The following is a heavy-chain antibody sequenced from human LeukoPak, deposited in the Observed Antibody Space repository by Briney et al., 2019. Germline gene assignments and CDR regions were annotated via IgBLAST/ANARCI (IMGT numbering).Heavy chain of an antibody. CDR1: GGTFSSYA. J-gene: IGHJ6*03. V-gene: IGHV1-69*05. CDR2: IIPIFGTA. D-gene: IGHD3-10*01. CDR3: ARVGPRGFGELYYYYYMDV. Sequence: ASVKVSCKASGGTFSSYAISWVRQAPGQGLEWMGGIIPIFGTANYAQKFQGRVTITTDESTSTAYMELSSLRSEDTAVYYCARVGPRGFGELYYYYYMDVWGKGTTVTVSS.